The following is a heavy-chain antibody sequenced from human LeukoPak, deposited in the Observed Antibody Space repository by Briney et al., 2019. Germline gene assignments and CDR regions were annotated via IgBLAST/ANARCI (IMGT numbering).Heavy chain of an antibody. D-gene: IGHD1-14*01. CDR3: ARSRQYINPFDS. CDR2: ISYTGTT. CDR1: GDTISSYH. V-gene: IGHV4-59*01. Sequence: SETLSLTCTVSGDTISSYHWNWIRQPPGKGLEYIGHISYTGTTNYNPSLKSRVTISLDTSKNQFSLKLNSVTAADTAVYCCARSRQYINPFDSWGQGTLVTVSS. J-gene: IGHJ4*02.